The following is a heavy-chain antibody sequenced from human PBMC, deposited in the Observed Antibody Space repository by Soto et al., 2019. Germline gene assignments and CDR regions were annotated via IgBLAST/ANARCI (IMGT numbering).Heavy chain of an antibody. D-gene: IGHD3-16*01. CDR1: AVTFSPCY. CDR2: LLAATNKD. CDR3: AKDDGQAY. V-gene: IGHV3-30*18. Sequence: GRSRRLPCAASAVTFSPCYFHWVRQAPGKAPEWVAGLLAATNKDYYADSVKGRFTISRDNSKNIFYLQMNSLRDEDTAIYFCAKDDGQAYWGQGTLVTVSS. J-gene: IGHJ4*02.